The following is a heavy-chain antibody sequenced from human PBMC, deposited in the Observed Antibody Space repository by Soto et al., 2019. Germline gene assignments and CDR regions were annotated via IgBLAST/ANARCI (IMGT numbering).Heavy chain of an antibody. CDR1: GFTVSSYG. CDR3: AKEPYDFWQKWAYYYYGMDV. V-gene: IGHV3-30*18. J-gene: IGHJ6*02. CDR2: ISYDGSNK. Sequence: GGSLRLSCAASGFTVSSYGMHWVRQAPGKGLEWVAVISYDGSNKYYADSVKGRFTISRDNSKNTLYLQMNSLRAEDTAVYYCAKEPYDFWQKWAYYYYGMDVWGQGTTVTVSS. D-gene: IGHD3-3*01.